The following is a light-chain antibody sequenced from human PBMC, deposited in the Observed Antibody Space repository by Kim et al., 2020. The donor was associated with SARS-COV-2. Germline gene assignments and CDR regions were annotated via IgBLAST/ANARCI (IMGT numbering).Light chain of an antibody. Sequence: VSPGEGATLSCRASQTISRSYLAWYQKKPGQAPRLLMYGASSRATGIPDRFSGSGSGTDFTLTISRLEPDDFAVYYCQHYGDSDTFGQGTKVDIK. CDR2: GAS. V-gene: IGKV3-20*01. J-gene: IGKJ2*01. CDR1: QTISRSY. CDR3: QHYGDSDT.